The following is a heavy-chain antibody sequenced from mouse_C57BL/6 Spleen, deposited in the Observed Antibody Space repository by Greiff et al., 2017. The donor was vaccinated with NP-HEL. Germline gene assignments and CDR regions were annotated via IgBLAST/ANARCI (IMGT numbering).Heavy chain of an antibody. V-gene: IGHV1-64*01. CDR1: GYTFTSYW. Sequence: VQLQQSGAELVKPGASVKLSCKASGYTFTSYWMHWVKQRPGQGLEWIGMIHPNSGSTNYNEKFKSKATLTVDKSSSTAYMQLSSLTSEDSAVYYCARERIVAPYYYDMDYWGQGTSVTVSS. CDR2: IHPNSGST. D-gene: IGHD1-1*01. CDR3: ARERIVAPYYYDMDY. J-gene: IGHJ4*01.